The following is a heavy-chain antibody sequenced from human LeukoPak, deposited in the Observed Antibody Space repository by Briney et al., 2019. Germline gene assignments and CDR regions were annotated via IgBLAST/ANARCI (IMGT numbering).Heavy chain of an antibody. CDR3: AKDGGLWVSAHWGDS. J-gene: IGHJ4*02. Sequence: QAGGSLRLSCAASGFTFSSYTMSWVRQAPGKGLEWVSTITTSDGNTYYADSVKGQFTVSRDNSKNTLYLQMNSLRAEDTAVYYCAKDGGLWVSAHWGDSWGRGTLVTVSS. CDR1: GFTFSSYT. V-gene: IGHV3-23*01. CDR2: ITTSDGNT. D-gene: IGHD7-27*01.